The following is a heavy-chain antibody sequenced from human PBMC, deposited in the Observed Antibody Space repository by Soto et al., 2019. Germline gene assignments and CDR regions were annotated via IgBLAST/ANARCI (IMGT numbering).Heavy chain of an antibody. CDR3: ARESFYRLIDY. CDR2: VSHSGST. Sequence: QVQLQQWGAGLLMPSEILSLTCAVYGGSLSGYYWSWIRQPPGKGLEWIGEVSHSGSTDYNPSLRSRVTISVDTSKNQFSLNLSSVTAADTAVYYCARESFYRLIDYWGQGTLVTVSS. CDR1: GGSLSGYY. J-gene: IGHJ4*02. D-gene: IGHD3-16*02. V-gene: IGHV4-34*01.